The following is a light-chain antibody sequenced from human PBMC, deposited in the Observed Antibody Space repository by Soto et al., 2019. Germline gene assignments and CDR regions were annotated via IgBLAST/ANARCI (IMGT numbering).Light chain of an antibody. V-gene: IGLV4-60*02. CDR1: SGHSSYI. CDR3: ETWDSNTVV. J-gene: IGLJ2*01. CDR2: LEDSGNY. Sequence: QSVLTQSSSASASLGSSVKLTCTLSSGHSSYIITWHQQQPGKAPRYLMKLEDSGNYNKGSGIPDRFSGSRSGADRYLTISNLHFEDEADYYCETWDSNTVVFGGGTQLTVL.